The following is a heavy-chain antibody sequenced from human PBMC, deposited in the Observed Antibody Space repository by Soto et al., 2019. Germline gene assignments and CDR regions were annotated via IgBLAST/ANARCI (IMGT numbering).Heavy chain of an antibody. CDR2: IDPSDSYT. D-gene: IGHD1-26*01. J-gene: IGHJ4*02. CDR1: GYSFTSYW. V-gene: IGHV5-10-1*01. CDR3: ARPPYSGGTYLGY. Sequence: GESLNISCKGSGYSFTSYWIYWVHQMPGKGLEWMGRIDPSDSYTIYSPSFQGHVTTSADKSITTAYLQWSSLKASDTAMYYCARPPYSGGTYLGYWGQGTLVTVSS.